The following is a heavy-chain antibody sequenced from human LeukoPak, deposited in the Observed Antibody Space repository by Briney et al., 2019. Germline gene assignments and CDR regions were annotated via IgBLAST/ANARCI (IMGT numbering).Heavy chain of an antibody. V-gene: IGHV3-23*01. Sequence: GGSLRLSCAASGFTSGIYAVSWVRQAPGKGLEWVSAFSGGGDSYYADSVKGRFTISRDNSKKILYLRMNSLRAEDTAVYYCGKEVERHFDLKYWGQGTPVTVSS. CDR1: GFTSGIYA. CDR3: GKEVERHFDLKY. CDR2: FSGGGDS. J-gene: IGHJ4*02.